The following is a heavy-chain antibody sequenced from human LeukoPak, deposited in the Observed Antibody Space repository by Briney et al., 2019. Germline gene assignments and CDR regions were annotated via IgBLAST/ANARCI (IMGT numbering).Heavy chain of an antibody. Sequence: SETLSITSTAAGGSISSYYWSWIWQPSGKELNWIWYINYSGSSNAHPSLKSRVTISVDTSKNQFSLKLSSVTAADTAVYYCASSGYYYGMDVWGKGTTVTVSS. CDR1: GGSISSYY. CDR3: ASSGYYYGMDV. CDR2: INYSGSS. D-gene: IGHD3-10*01. J-gene: IGHJ6*04. V-gene: IGHV4-59*01.